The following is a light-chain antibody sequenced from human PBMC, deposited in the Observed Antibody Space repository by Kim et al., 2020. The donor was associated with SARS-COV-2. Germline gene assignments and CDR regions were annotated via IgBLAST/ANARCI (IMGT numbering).Light chain of an antibody. J-gene: IGKJ2*01. CDR3: QQYDNLPYT. V-gene: IGKV1-33*01. Sequence: DIQMTQSPSSLSASVGDRVTITCQASQDISNYLNWYQQKPGKAPKLLIYDTSNLETGVPSRFSGSGSGTGFTFTISNLQPEDIATYYFQQYDNLPYTFGQGTKLEI. CDR1: QDISNY. CDR2: DTS.